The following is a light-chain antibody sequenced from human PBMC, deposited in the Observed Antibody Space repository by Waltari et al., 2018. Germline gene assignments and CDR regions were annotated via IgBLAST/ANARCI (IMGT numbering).Light chain of an antibody. Sequence: ETVMTQSPVTVSVSPGERATLSCRASQSIGTNLAWYQQKPGQAPRLLIFAASTRASGVPARFSGSGSGTEFTLTISSLQAEDFAVYYCQQYNNWPPYAFGQGTKLEI. CDR3: QQYNNWPPYA. CDR2: AAS. V-gene: IGKV3-15*01. CDR1: QSIGTN. J-gene: IGKJ2*01.